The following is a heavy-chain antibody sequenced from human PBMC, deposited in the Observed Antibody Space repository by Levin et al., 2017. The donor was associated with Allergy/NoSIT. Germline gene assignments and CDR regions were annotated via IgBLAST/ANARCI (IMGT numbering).Heavy chain of an antibody. CDR3: ARAYSSSHFDY. Sequence: GASVKVSCKASGYTFTRYYIHWVRQSPGQGLEWMGIINPSGGSTSYAQKFQDRVTMTRDTSTSTVYMELSSLRSEDTAVYFCARAYSSSHFDYWGQGTLVTVSS. CDR2: INPSGGST. CDR1: GYTFTRYY. V-gene: IGHV1-46*01. D-gene: IGHD6-6*01. J-gene: IGHJ4*02.